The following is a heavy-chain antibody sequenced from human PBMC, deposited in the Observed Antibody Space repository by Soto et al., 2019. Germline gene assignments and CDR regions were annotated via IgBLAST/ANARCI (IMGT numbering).Heavy chain of an antibody. CDR3: ARVFSSGSGWMYYFDF. CDR1: SDYIAGENW. J-gene: IGHJ4*02. CDR2: VFHTGGT. D-gene: IGHD6-19*01. V-gene: IGHV4-4*02. Sequence: QVQLQESGPGLVKPSETLSLTCTVSSDYIAGENWWSWVRQPPGLGLEWIGEVFHTGGTNYNPSLKSRVTMEVDKSKSQFSLNLISATAADTAVYYCARVFSSGSGWMYYFDFWGQGTLVSVSS.